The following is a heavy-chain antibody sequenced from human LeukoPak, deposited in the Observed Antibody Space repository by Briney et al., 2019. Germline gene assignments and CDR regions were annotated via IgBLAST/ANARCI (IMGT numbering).Heavy chain of an antibody. Sequence: GASVKVSCKASGYTFTGYYMHWVRQAPGQGLEWMGWINPNSGGTNYAQKFQGRVTMTRDTSISTAYMELSRLRSDDTAVYYCARALKEYYDFWSGYYPNDAFDIWGQGTMVTVSS. V-gene: IGHV1-2*02. CDR2: INPNSGGT. CDR3: ARALKEYYDFWSGYYPNDAFDI. J-gene: IGHJ3*02. D-gene: IGHD3-3*01. CDR1: GYTFTGYY.